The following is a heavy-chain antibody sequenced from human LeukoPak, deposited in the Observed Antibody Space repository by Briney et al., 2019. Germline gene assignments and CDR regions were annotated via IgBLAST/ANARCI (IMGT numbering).Heavy chain of an antibody. CDR3: AREPELLHYYDSSGFDP. V-gene: IGHV1-18*01. Sequence: ASVKVSCKASGGTFSSYGISWVRQAPGQGLEWMGWISAYNGNTNYAQKLQGRVTMTTDTSTSTAYMELRSLRSDDTAVYYYAREPELLHYYDSSGFDPWGQGTLVAVSS. D-gene: IGHD3-22*01. CDR2: ISAYNGNT. J-gene: IGHJ5*02. CDR1: GGTFSSYG.